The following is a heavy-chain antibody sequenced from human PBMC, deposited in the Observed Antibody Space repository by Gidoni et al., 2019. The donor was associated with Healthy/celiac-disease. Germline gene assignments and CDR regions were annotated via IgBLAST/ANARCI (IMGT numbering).Heavy chain of an antibody. CDR3: ARGAHCSSTSCYLHYFDY. CDR1: GYTFTGYY. Sequence: QVQLVQSGAEVKTPGASVTVSCKASGYTFTGYYMHWVRQAPGQGLEWMGWINPNSGGTNYAQKFQGRVTMTRDTSISTAYMELSRLRSDDTAVYYCARGAHCSSTSCYLHYFDYWGQGTLVTVSS. CDR2: INPNSGGT. D-gene: IGHD2-2*01. J-gene: IGHJ4*02. V-gene: IGHV1-2*02.